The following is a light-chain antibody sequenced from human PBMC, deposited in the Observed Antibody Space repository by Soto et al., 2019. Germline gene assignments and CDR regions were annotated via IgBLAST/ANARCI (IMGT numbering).Light chain of an antibody. V-gene: IGLV2-18*01. J-gene: IGLJ1*01. CDR3: SLYTTENTYV. Sequence: QSALTLPPSVSGSPGQSVTISCTGTSTDFVSYNRVSWYQQPPGTAPKLIIYEASNRPSGVPDRFSGSKSGNTASLTISGLQAADEADYYCSLYTTENTYVFGTGTKVTVL. CDR2: EAS. CDR1: STDFVSYNR.